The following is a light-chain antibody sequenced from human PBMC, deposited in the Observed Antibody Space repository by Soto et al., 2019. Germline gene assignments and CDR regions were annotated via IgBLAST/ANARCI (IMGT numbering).Light chain of an antibody. CDR2: ATS. CDR3: QKYISAPWT. CDR1: QGISSY. Sequence: DIEMTQSPSSLSASVGDRVTITCRASQGISSYLAWYQQKPGKVPKLLIYATSTLQSGVPSRFSGSGSGTDFTLTIAGLQPEDVGTYYCQKYISAPWTFGQRTKVDIK. J-gene: IGKJ1*01. V-gene: IGKV1-27*01.